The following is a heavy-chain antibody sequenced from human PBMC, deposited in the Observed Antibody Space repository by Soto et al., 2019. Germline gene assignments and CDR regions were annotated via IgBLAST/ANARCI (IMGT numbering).Heavy chain of an antibody. V-gene: IGHV1-8*01. CDR3: ARGRGYSSSWAYYYYGMDV. CDR2: MNPNSGNT. J-gene: IGHJ6*02. Sequence: QVQLVQSGAEVKKPGASVKVSCKASGYTFTSYDINWVRQATGQGLEWMGWMNPNSGNTGYAQKFHGRVTMTRNTSLSTAYMQLSSLRSEDTAVYYCARGRGYSSSWAYYYYGMDVWGQGTTVTVSS. D-gene: IGHD6-13*01. CDR1: GYTFTSYD.